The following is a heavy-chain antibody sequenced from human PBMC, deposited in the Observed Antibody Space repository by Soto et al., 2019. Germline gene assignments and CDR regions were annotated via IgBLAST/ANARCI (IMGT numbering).Heavy chain of an antibody. Sequence: QVQLQQWGAGLLKPSETLSLTCAVYGGSFSGYYWSWIRQSPGKGLEWIGEINHSGSTNYNPSLKSRVTMSVDTSKNQFSLKLSSVTAADTSVYYCAACIGGSNSGFEYWGQGTLVTVSS. CDR1: GGSFSGYY. V-gene: IGHV4-34*01. D-gene: IGHD2-15*01. CDR3: AACIGGSNSGFEY. J-gene: IGHJ4*02. CDR2: INHSGST.